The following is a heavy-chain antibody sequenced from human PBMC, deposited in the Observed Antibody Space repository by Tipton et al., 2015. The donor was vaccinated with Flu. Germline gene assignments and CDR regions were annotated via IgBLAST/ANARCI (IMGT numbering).Heavy chain of an antibody. CDR2: INPNRGGI. D-gene: IGHD2-2*01. J-gene: IGHJ4*02. CDR3: ARDMPQGIVVIPPAKRFDY. CDR1: GYTFIGYY. V-gene: IGHV1-2*04. Sequence: QPVQSGAEVKKPGASVKVSCKASGYTFIGYYIHWVRQAPGQGLEWMGWINPNRGGINYAQNFQAWVTMTRDTSISTAYMELSRLRSDDTAVYFCARDMPQGIVVIPPAKRFDYWGQGTLVTVSS.